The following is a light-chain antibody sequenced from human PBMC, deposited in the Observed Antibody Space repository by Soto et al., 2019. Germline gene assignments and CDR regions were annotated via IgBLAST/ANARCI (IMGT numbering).Light chain of an antibody. CDR2: EVS. CDR3: CSYTGRGNDV. J-gene: IGLJ1*01. CDR1: SSDVGNYKY. Sequence: SVLTQPASVSGSPGQSITISCTGTSSDVGNYKYVSWYQQQPGKAPKLMIYEVSNRPSGVSNRFSGSKSGNTASLTISGIQAEDETYSYCCSYTGRGNDVLGNGTKV. V-gene: IGLV2-14*01.